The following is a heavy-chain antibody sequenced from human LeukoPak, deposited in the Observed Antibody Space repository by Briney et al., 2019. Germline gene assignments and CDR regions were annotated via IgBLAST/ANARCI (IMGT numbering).Heavy chain of an antibody. Sequence: GRSLRLSCAASGFTFYDHGMSWVRHVPGRGLEWVSGINWNGGSTGYADSVKGRFTISRDNAKNSLYLQMNSLRAEDTALYYCAAGDRNGWYFDYWGQGTLVTVSS. J-gene: IGHJ4*02. V-gene: IGHV3-20*04. CDR3: AAGDRNGWYFDY. CDR1: GFTFYDHG. D-gene: IGHD6-19*01. CDR2: INWNGGST.